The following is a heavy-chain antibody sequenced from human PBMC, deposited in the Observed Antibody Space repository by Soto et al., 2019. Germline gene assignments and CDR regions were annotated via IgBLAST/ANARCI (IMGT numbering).Heavy chain of an antibody. CDR1: GFTFSDFA. Sequence: EVQVLESGGGLVQPGGSLRLSCAATGFTFSDFAMSWVRQAPGRGLEWVSRIYGGGNGPHYADSVKGRVTISRDNSKNTLYLQMNVLIAEYTAVYECAKMEGMDPWAYSFDYWGQGTLVTVSS. J-gene: IGHJ4*02. CDR3: AKMEGMDPWAYSFDY. V-gene: IGHV3-23*01. CDR2: IYGGGNGP. D-gene: IGHD1-1*01.